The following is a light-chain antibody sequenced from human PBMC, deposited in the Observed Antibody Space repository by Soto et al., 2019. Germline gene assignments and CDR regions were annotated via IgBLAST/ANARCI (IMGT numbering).Light chain of an antibody. J-gene: IGKJ4*01. V-gene: IGKV3-20*01. CDR3: HKYGPSPLT. CDR1: QSVASSF. Sequence: EIVLTQSPGTLSLSPGARATLFCGVSQSVASSFIAWFQQKPGQPPRLLIYTASSRAPGIPDRFTASGSGTDFTLTISRLEPEDFAVYYCHKYGPSPLTFGGGTKVEI. CDR2: TAS.